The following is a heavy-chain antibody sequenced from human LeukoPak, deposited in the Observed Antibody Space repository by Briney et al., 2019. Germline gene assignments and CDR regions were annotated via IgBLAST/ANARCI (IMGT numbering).Heavy chain of an antibody. Sequence: GGSLRLSCAASGFTFNNYAMTWVRHTPGKGPEWVSLISWKGDTTAYAESVRGRFTISRDNAKNSLYLHMNSLRPEDTAFYHCARHRCSSTTCSFDSWGQGSLVTVSS. D-gene: IGHD2-2*01. V-gene: IGHV3-20*01. J-gene: IGHJ4*02. CDR2: ISWKGDTT. CDR3: ARHRCSSTTCSFDS. CDR1: GFTFNNYA.